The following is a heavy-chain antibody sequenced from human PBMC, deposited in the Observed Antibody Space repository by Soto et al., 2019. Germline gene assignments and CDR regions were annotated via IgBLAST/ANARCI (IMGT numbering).Heavy chain of an antibody. Sequence: GGSMRLSCAASGLTLSNYAMNWVRQAPGKGLEWVSYISSSSSTIYYADSVKGRFTISRDNAKNSLYLQMNSLRAEDTAVYYCASGYDILTGYYAKVVDYWGQGTLVTVSS. CDR1: GLTLSNYA. CDR3: ASGYDILTGYYAKVVDY. V-gene: IGHV3-48*01. J-gene: IGHJ4*02. D-gene: IGHD3-9*01. CDR2: ISSSSSTI.